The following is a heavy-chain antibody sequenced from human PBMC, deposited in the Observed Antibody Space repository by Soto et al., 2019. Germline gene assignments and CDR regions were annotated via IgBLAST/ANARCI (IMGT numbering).Heavy chain of an antibody. V-gene: IGHV4-39*01. Sequence: PLETLSLTCTVSGGSISSSSHYWGWIRQPPGKGLEWIGSIYYSGSTYYNPSLKSRVTISVDTSKNQFSLKLSSVTAADTAVYYCASGYSYGTFDYWGQGTLVTVSS. CDR2: IYYSGST. CDR3: ASGYSYGTFDY. CDR1: GGSISSSSHY. J-gene: IGHJ4*02. D-gene: IGHD5-18*01.